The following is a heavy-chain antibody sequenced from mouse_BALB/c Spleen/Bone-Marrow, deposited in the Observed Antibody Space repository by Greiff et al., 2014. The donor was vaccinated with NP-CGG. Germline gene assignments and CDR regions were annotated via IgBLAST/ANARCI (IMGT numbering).Heavy chain of an antibody. J-gene: IGHJ2*01. Sequence: VQLQQSGTVLARPGAAVKMSCKASGYTFSNYWMHWVKQRPGQGLEWIGTIYPGNSXXXXXXKXXXXXXLTAVTSTNTDYMELSSLTNEDSAVYYCTTHARNKFDYWGQGTTLTVSS. CDR1: GYTFSNYW. V-gene: IGHV1-5*01. CDR2: IYPGNSXX. CDR3: TTHARNKFDY.